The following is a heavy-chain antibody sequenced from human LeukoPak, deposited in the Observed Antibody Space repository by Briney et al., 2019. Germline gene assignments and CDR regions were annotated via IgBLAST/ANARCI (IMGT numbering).Heavy chain of an antibody. Sequence: GGSLRLSCAASGFTFSSYAMHWVRQAPGKGLEYVSAISSNGGSTYYANSVKGRFTISRDNSKNTLYLQMGSLRAEDMAVYYCARAKGWLSYFDYWGQGTLVTVSS. CDR3: ARAKGWLSYFDY. J-gene: IGHJ4*02. CDR2: ISSNGGST. D-gene: IGHD3-22*01. CDR1: GFTFSSYA. V-gene: IGHV3-64*01.